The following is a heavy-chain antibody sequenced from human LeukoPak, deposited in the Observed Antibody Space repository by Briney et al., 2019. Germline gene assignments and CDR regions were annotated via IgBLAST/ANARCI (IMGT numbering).Heavy chain of an antibody. J-gene: IGHJ4*02. CDR2: ISGSGDST. CDR3: ARARNVDF. Sequence: GGSLRLSCAASGFTFSAHAMSWVRQAPGKGLEWVSAISGSGDSTSYADSVKGRFTISRDNAKSSLYLQMNSLRDEDTAVYYCARARNVDFWGQGTLVTVSS. V-gene: IGHV3-23*01. CDR1: GFTFSAHA.